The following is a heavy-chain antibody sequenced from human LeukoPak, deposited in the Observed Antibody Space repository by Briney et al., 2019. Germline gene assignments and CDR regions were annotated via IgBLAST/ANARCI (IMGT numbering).Heavy chain of an antibody. CDR2: IWYDGSNK. CDR3: ARGPIQLWLLAFDY. Sequence: PGGSLRLSCAASGFTFSSYGMHWVRQAPGKGLEWVAIIWYDGSNKYYADSVKGRFTISRDNSKNTLYLQMSSLRAEDTAVYYCARGPIQLWLLAFDYWGQGTLVIVSS. V-gene: IGHV3-33*01. D-gene: IGHD5-18*01. CDR1: GFTFSSYG. J-gene: IGHJ4*02.